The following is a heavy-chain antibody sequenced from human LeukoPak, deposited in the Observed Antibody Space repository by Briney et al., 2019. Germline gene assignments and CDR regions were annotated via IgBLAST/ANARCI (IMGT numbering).Heavy chain of an antibody. V-gene: IGHV1-46*01. Sequence: GASVKVSCKASGYTFTGYYMHWVRQAPGQGLEWMGIINPSGGSTSYAQKFQGRVTMTRDMSTSTVYMELSSLRSEDTAVYYCARDSYYDSSGYSVWFDYWGQGTLVTVSS. CDR2: INPSGGST. CDR3: ARDSYYDSSGYSVWFDY. D-gene: IGHD3-22*01. CDR1: GYTFTGYY. J-gene: IGHJ4*02.